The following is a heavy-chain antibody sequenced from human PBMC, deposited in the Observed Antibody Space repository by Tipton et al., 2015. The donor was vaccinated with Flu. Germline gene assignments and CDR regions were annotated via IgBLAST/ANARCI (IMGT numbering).Heavy chain of an antibody. CDR1: GFTFSSYN. D-gene: IGHD2-2*01. J-gene: IGHJ3*02. CDR3: ARGKDCSSTTCYQGRDAFDI. Sequence: SLRLSCAASGFTFSSYNMNWVRRAPGKGLEWVSSVTRGSTYIYYADSVRGRFTISRDNAKNSLYLRMNSLRAEDTAVYYCARGKDCSSTTCYQGRDAFDIWGQGTMVTASS. CDR2: VTRGSTYI. V-gene: IGHV3-21*01.